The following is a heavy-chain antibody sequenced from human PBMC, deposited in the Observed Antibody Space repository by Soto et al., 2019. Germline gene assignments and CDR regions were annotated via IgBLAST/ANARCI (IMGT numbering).Heavy chain of an antibody. CDR3: ARGGGSGGSSRPLLTPNYYGMDV. CDR1: GGTFSSYT. J-gene: IGHJ6*02. V-gene: IGHV1-69*02. CDR2: IIPILGIA. D-gene: IGHD2-15*01. Sequence: QVQLVQSGAEVKKPGSSVKVSCKASGGTFSSYTISWVRQAPGQGLEWMGRIIPILGIANYAQKFQGRVTITADKSTSKAYMELSSLRSEDTAVYYCARGGGSGGSSRPLLTPNYYGMDVWGQGTTVTVSS.